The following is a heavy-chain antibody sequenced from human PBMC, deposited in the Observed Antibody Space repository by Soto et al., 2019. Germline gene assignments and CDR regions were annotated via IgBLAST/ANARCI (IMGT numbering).Heavy chain of an antibody. V-gene: IGHV4-34*01. D-gene: IGHD4-17*01. CDR1: GGSFSGYY. J-gene: IGHJ5*02. CDR2: INHSGST. Sequence: QVQLQQWGAGLLKPSETLSLTCAVYGGSFSGYYWSWIRQPPGKGLEWIGEINHSGSTNYNPSLKSRVIISVDTSKNQFSLKLTPVTAADTAVYYCARSLRATVTLNWFDPWGQGTLVTVSS. CDR3: ARSLRATVTLNWFDP.